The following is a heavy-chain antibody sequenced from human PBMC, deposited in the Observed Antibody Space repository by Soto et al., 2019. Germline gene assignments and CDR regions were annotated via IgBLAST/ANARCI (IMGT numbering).Heavy chain of an antibody. J-gene: IGHJ5*02. CDR3: ARVDYGDYPWFDP. CDR2: VYSNGST. CDR1: GGYVSSHLYY. V-gene: IGHV4-61*01. D-gene: IGHD4-17*01. Sequence: QVQLQESGPGLVKPSDTLSLTCSVSGGYVSSHLYYWGWIRQPPGNGLEWIANVYSNGSTNYNPSLKSRVTISLDTSKNQFSLKLSSVTAADTAVYYCARVDYGDYPWFDPWGQGTPVTVSS.